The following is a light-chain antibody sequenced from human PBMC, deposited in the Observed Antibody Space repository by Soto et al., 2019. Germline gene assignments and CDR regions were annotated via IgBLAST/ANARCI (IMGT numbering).Light chain of an antibody. J-gene: IGKJ4*01. CDR1: QSISRSH. V-gene: IGKV3-20*01. CDR3: QQFGSSPLT. CDR2: GAS. Sequence: EIVLTRSPGTLSLSPGERATLPCRASQSISRSHLAWYQQKPGQAPRLLIYGASNRATGIPDRFSGSGSGTDFTLTISRLEPEDFAVYYCQQFGSSPLTFGGGTKVEIK.